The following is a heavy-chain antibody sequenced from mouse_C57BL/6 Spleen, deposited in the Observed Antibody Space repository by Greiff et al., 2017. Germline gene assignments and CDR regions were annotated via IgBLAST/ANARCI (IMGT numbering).Heavy chain of an antibody. D-gene: IGHD6-1*01. CDR2: IDPSDSET. Sequence: QVQLQQPGAELVRPGSSVKLSCKASGYTFTSYWMHWVKQRPIQGLEWIGNIDPSDSETHYNQKFKDKATLTVDKSSSTAYMQLSSLTSEDSAVYYCARRGGRAMDYWGQGTSVTVSS. J-gene: IGHJ4*01. CDR1: GYTFTSYW. CDR3: ARRGGRAMDY. V-gene: IGHV1-52*01.